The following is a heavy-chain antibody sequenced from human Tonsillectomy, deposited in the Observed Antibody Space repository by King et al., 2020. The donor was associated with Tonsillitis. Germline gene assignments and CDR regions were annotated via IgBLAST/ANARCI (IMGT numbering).Heavy chain of an antibody. CDR1: GYSFTSYW. CDR2: VYPGDSDT. Sequence: VQLVESGAEVKKPGESLKISCKGSGYSFTSYWIGWVRQMPGIGLEWMGIVYPGDSDTRYSPSFQGQVTISADKSISTAYLQGSSLKASDTAMYFCARLPEDYDTSAYYGDYFDYWGQGTLVTVSS. V-gene: IGHV5-51*01. CDR3: ARLPEDYDTSAYYGDYFDY. D-gene: IGHD3-22*01. J-gene: IGHJ4*02.